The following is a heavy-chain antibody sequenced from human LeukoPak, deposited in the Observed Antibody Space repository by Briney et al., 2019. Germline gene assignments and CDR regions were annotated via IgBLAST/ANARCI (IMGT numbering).Heavy chain of an antibody. J-gene: IGHJ4*02. D-gene: IGHD3-10*01. Sequence: GGSLRLSCAASQFTFSSYAMHWVRQAPGKGLEWVALISYDGSNKYYADSVKGRFTISRDNSMNTLHLRMNSLRAEDTAVYYCAKDLGGEGGSGFPGYWGQGTLVTVSS. CDR1: QFTFSSYA. V-gene: IGHV3-30*18. CDR2: ISYDGSNK. CDR3: AKDLGGEGGSGFPGY.